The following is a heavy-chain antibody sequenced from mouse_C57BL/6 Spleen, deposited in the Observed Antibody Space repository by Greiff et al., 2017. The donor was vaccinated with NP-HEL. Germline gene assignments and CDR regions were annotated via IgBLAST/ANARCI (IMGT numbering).Heavy chain of an antibody. V-gene: IGHV5-9-1*02. Sequence: EVNLVESGEGLVKPGGSLKLSCAASGFTFSSYAMSWVRQTPEKRLEWVAYISSGGDYIYYADTVKGRFTISRDNARNTLYLQMSSLKSEDTAMYYCTREGKVADYWYFEVWGTGTTVTVSS. CDR3: TREGKVADYWYFEV. CDR2: ISSGGDYI. D-gene: IGHD1-1*01. J-gene: IGHJ1*03. CDR1: GFTFSSYA.